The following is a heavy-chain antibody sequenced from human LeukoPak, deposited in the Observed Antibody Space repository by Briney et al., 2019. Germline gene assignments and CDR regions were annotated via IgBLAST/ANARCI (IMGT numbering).Heavy chain of an antibody. D-gene: IGHD3-3*01. Sequence: PGGSLRLSCAASGFTFSSYWMHWVRHAPGKGLVWVSRINSDGSSTSYADSVKGRFTISRDNAKNTLYLQMNSLRAEDTAVYYCARDGVTIYYFDYWGQGTLVTVSS. J-gene: IGHJ4*02. CDR3: ARDGVTIYYFDY. V-gene: IGHV3-74*01. CDR2: INSDGSST. CDR1: GFTFSSYW.